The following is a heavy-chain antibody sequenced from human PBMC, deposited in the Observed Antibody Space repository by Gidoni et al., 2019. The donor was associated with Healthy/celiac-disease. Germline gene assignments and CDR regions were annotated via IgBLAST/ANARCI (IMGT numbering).Heavy chain of an antibody. V-gene: IGHV4-4*02. CDR3: ARDPYCSSTSCYASQFDP. D-gene: IGHD2-2*01. Sequence: QVQLQESGPGLVKPSGTLSLTCAVAGGSISSSNWWSWVRQPPGKGLEWIGDIYHSGSTNYNPSLMTRVSISVDKSKNQFSLKLISMSAADTAVYYCARDPYCSSTSCYASQFDPWGQGTLVTVSS. CDR1: GGSISSSNW. CDR2: IYHSGST. J-gene: IGHJ5*02.